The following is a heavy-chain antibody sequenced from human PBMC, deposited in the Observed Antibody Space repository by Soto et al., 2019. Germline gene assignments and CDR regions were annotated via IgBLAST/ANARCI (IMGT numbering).Heavy chain of an antibody. D-gene: IGHD3-10*01. CDR2: ISGSGGST. CDR3: AKRFLWFGELPTYVYFDY. J-gene: IGHJ4*02. CDR1: GFTFSSYA. Sequence: PGGSLRLSXAASGFTFSSYAMSWVRQAPGKGLEWVSAISGSGGSTYYADSVKGRFTISRDNSKNTLYLQMNSLRAEDTAVYYCAKRFLWFGELPTYVYFDYWGQGTLVTVSS. V-gene: IGHV3-23*01.